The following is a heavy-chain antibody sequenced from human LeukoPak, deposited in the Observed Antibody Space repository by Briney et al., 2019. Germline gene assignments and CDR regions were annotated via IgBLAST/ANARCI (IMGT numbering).Heavy chain of an antibody. CDR1: GYTFTGFY. V-gene: IGHV1-2*02. CDR3: ARENWYFDY. Sequence: ASVKVSCKASGYTFTGFYIHWVRQAPGQGVEWIGWINPNTGGTVFAQKFQGRLSMTRDTSITTAYMELGRLSSDDTAVYYCARENWYFDYWGQGTLVSVSS. CDR2: INPNTGGT. D-gene: IGHD1-1*01. J-gene: IGHJ4*02.